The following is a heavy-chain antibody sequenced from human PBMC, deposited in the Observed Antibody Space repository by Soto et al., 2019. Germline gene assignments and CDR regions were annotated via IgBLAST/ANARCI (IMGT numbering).Heavy chain of an antibody. J-gene: IGHJ4*02. D-gene: IGHD3-3*01. CDR3: TRGGAVSLEWLFEY. CDR1: GGSISRSSYF. Sequence: QLQESGPGLVKTSETLSLACTVSGGSISRSSYFWGWIRQPPGKGLEWIATIHYSGSTYYNPSLRSRVTASVDTSKSQFSLKLSSLTAADTAVYYCTRGGAVSLEWLFEYWGQGLLVTVSS. CDR2: IHYSGST. V-gene: IGHV4-39*01.